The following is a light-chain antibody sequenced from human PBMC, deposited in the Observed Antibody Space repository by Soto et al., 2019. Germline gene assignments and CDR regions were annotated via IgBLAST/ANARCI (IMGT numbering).Light chain of an antibody. Sequence: QAVVTQPPSVSGAPGQRVTISSTGSSSNIGAGYDVHWYQQLPGTAPKLLIYGNSNRPSGVPDRFSGSKSGTSASLAITGLQAEDEADYYCQSYDSSLSGLVFGTGTKVTVL. CDR1: SSNIGAGYD. CDR3: QSYDSSLSGLV. CDR2: GNS. V-gene: IGLV1-40*01. J-gene: IGLJ1*01.